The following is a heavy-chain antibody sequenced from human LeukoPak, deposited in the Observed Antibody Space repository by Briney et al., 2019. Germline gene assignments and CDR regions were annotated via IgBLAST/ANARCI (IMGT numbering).Heavy chain of an antibody. CDR2: SNAHSGGT. V-gene: IGHV1-2*02. CDR1: GYTFTGHF. CDR3: ARDGTQLELDY. D-gene: IGHD1-7*01. J-gene: IGHJ4*02. Sequence: GSSVKVSCKASGYTFTGHFIHWVRQAPGQGLEWMGWSNAHSGGTKYAQKFQGRVTMTRDTSISTAYMELSRVRSDDPAVYYCARDGTQLELDYWGQGTLVTVSS.